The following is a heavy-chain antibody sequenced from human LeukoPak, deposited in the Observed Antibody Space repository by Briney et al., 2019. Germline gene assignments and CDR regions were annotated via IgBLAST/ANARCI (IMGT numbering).Heavy chain of an antibody. Sequence: ASVKVSCKASGYTFINYGINWVRQAPGQGLEWMGWISAYNGNTNYAQSLQGRVTMTTDTSTSTVYMEMRSLTSDDTAVYYCARGPTVPSAYFDYWGQGTLVTVSS. CDR1: GYTFINYG. D-gene: IGHD4-11*01. V-gene: IGHV1-18*01. J-gene: IGHJ4*02. CDR2: ISAYNGNT. CDR3: ARGPTVPSAYFDY.